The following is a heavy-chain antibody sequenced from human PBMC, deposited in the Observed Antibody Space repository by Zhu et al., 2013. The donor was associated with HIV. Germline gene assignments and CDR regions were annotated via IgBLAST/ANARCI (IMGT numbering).Heavy chain of an antibody. J-gene: IGHJ3*02. CDR2: IIPIFGIA. CDR3: ARGAGNIVVVPAAKAFDI. Sequence: QVQLVQSGAEVKKPGSSVKVSCKASGGTFSSYAISWVRQAPGQGLEWMGWIIPIFGIANYAQKFQGRVTITADESTSTAYMELSSLRSEDTAVYYCARGAGNIVVVPAAKAFDIWGQGTMVTVSS. CDR1: GGTFSSYA. D-gene: IGHD2-2*01. V-gene: IGHV1-69*12.